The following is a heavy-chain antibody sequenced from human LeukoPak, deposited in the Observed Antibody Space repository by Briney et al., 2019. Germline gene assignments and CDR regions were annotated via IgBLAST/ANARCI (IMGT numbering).Heavy chain of an antibody. D-gene: IGHD3-9*01. Sequence: PSETLSLTCAVYGGSFSGYYWSWIRQPPGKGLEWIGYIYYSGSTNYNPSLKSRVTISVDTSKNQFSLKLSSVTAADTAVYYCARGSKYYDIPYYYYGMDVWGQGTTVTVSS. CDR1: GGSFSGYY. V-gene: IGHV4-59*12. J-gene: IGHJ6*02. CDR3: ARGSKYYDIPYYYYGMDV. CDR2: IYYSGST.